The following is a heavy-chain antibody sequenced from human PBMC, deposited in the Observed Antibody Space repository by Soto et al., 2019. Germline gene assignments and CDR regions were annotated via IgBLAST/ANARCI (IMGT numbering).Heavy chain of an antibody. CDR3: ARPTHECYFDN. J-gene: IGHJ4*02. V-gene: IGHV4-34*01. CDR2: VNPVGST. CDR1: GGSRSDFY. D-gene: IGHD3-3*01. Sequence: SENLAVTGSVHGGSRSDFYWSWIRQSPVKGLEWIGEVNPVGSTYYNPSLKSRVTISVDASQSQFSLSLVSVTAADTAIYFCARPTHECYFDNRGPGPLVT.